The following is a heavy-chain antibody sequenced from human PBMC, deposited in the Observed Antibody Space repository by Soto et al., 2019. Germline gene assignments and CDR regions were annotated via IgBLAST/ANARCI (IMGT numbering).Heavy chain of an antibody. Sequence: ASVKVSCKASGYTFITYDINWVRQATGQGLEWMGWMNPSNGNAGYAQKFQGRLTMTRNTSISTAYMELSSLRSDDTAVYFCARRTERYGPNYFDSWGQGSLVTVFS. V-gene: IGHV1-8*01. CDR3: ARRTERYGPNYFDS. CDR2: MNPSNGNA. CDR1: GYTFITYD. D-gene: IGHD1-1*01. J-gene: IGHJ4*02.